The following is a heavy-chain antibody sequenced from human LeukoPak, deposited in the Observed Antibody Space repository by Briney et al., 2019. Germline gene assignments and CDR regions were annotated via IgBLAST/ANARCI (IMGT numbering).Heavy chain of an antibody. CDR3: ARDPENGGGFDY. CDR2: IYYSGST. J-gene: IGHJ4*02. D-gene: IGHD3-16*01. Sequence: PSQTLSLTCTVSGGSISSGDYYRSWIRQPPGKGLEWIGYIYYSGSTYYNPSLKSRVTISVDTSKNQFSLKLSSVTAADTAVYYCARDPENGGGFDYWGQGTLVTVSS. CDR1: GGSISSGDYY. V-gene: IGHV4-30-4*01.